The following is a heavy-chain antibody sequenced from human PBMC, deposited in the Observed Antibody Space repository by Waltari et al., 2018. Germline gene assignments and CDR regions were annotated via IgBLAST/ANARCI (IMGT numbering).Heavy chain of an antibody. J-gene: IGHJ6*03. CDR3: AKSGVDYYYYYMDV. D-gene: IGHD2-15*01. CDR1: GFTFDDYT. Sequence: EVQLVESGGVVVQPGGSLRLSCAASGFTFDDYTMHWVRQAPGKGLEWVALISWYGGSTYYADSVKGRFTISRDNSKNSLYLQMNSLRTEDTALYYCAKSGVDYYYYYMDVWGKGTTVTVSS. V-gene: IGHV3-43*01. CDR2: ISWYGGST.